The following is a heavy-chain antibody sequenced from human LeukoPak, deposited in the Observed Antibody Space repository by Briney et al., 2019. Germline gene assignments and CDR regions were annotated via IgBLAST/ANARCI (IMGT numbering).Heavy chain of an antibody. CDR1: GGSISSYY. CDR3: AGSYYYYGMDV. V-gene: IGHV4-59*01. D-gene: IGHD3-10*01. J-gene: IGHJ6*02. CDR2: IYYSGST. Sequence: SETLSLTCTVSGGSISSYYWSWIRQPPGKGLEWIGYIYYSGSTNYNPSLKSRVTISVDTSKNQFSLKLSSVTAADTAVYYWAGSYYYYGMDVWGQGTTVTVSS.